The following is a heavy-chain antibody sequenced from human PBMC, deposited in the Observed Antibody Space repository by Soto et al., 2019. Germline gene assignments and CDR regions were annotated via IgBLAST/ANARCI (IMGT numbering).Heavy chain of an antibody. D-gene: IGHD2-21*01. CDR3: ARLRIATNNYKWFDP. J-gene: IGHJ5*02. CDR1: GAALNSGNYY. Sequence: LSLTCSVSGAALNSGNYYWSWIRQVPGKGLEWIGHIYVTGAVDYNPSLRDRITISQDTSERQFSLNLRLVTAAGTAVYYCARLRIATNNYKWFDPWGQGTLVTVSS. CDR2: IYVTGAV. V-gene: IGHV4-31*03.